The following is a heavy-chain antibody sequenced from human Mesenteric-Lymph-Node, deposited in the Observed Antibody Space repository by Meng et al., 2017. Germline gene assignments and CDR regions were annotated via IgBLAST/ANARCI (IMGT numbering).Heavy chain of an antibody. CDR3: TRVLAVTSNGFGSGAFDI. CDR2: INLSGDAS. J-gene: IGHJ3*02. D-gene: IGHD3-10*01. Sequence: GESLKISCAVSGLTFDDYGMYWVRQAPGKGLEWVSGINLSGDASGYADSVKGRFTISRDNSKNSLYLQMNSLRAEDTAIYYCTRVLAVTSNGFGSGAFDIWGPGTMVTVSS. V-gene: IGHV3-20*04. CDR1: GLTFDDYG.